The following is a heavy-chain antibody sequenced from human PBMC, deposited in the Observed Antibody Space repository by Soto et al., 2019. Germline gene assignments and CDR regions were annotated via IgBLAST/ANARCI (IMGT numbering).Heavy chain of an antibody. V-gene: IGHV4-61*01. Sequence: SETLSLTCTVSGGSVSSGSYYWSWIRQPPGKGLEWIGYIYYSGSTNYNPSLKSRVTISVDTSKNQFSLKLSSVTAADTAVYYCARYRDGYDSEDLFDYWGQGTRVTVSS. CDR2: IYYSGST. J-gene: IGHJ4*02. D-gene: IGHD5-12*01. CDR3: ARYRDGYDSEDLFDY. CDR1: GGSVSSGSYY.